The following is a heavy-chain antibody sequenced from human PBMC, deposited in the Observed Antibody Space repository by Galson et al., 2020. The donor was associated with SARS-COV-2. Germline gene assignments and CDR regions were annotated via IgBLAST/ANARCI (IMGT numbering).Heavy chain of an antibody. D-gene: IGHD3-10*01. Sequence: ASVKVSCKASGYTFTSHYIHWLRQAPGQGLEWMGAINPSGGYATYAQRFHGRVTMTRDTSTSTVYMELSSLRSEDTAVYYCARDAILLIYYFDYWGQGTLVTVSS. CDR3: ARDAILLIYYFDY. CDR2: INPSGGYA. V-gene: IGHV1-46*01. CDR1: GYTFTSHY. J-gene: IGHJ4*02.